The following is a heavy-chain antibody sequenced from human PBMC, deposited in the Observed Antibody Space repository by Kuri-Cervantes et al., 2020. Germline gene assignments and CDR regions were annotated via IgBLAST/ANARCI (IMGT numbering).Heavy chain of an antibody. D-gene: IGHD4-23*01. CDR2: INPSGGST. CDR3: ASGYGGNSWLGDY. CDR1: GYTFTSYY. Sequence: ASVKVSCKASGYTFTSYYMHWVRQAPGQGLEWMGIINPSGGSTSYAQKFQGRVTITRDRSMSTAYMELSSLRSEDTAVYYCASGYGGNSWLGDYWGQGTLVTVSS. J-gene: IGHJ4*02. V-gene: IGHV1-46*01.